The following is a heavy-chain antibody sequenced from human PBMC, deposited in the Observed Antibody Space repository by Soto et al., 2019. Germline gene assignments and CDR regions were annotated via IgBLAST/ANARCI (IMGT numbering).Heavy chain of an antibody. D-gene: IGHD6-19*01. V-gene: IGHV3-23*01. CDR1: GFTFSSYA. J-gene: IGHJ6*02. CDR2: ISGSGGST. Sequence: GGSLRLSCAASGFTFSSYAMSWVRQAPGKGLEWVSAISGSGGSTYYADSVKGRFTISRDNSKNTLYLQMNSLRAEDTAVYYCAKLSIAVVADRVGMDVWGQGTTVTVSS. CDR3: AKLSIAVVADRVGMDV.